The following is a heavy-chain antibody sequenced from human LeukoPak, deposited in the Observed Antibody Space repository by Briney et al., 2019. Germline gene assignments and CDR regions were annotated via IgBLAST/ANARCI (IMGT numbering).Heavy chain of an antibody. CDR2: INSDGSNT. CDR3: ARDLNWDLFDY. Sequence: GGSLRLSCAASGFTFSSYWMHWVRQAPGKGLVWVSRINSDGSNTNYADSVKGRLTISRDNAKNTLYLQMNSLRAEDTAVYYCARDLNWDLFDYWGQGTLVTVSS. J-gene: IGHJ4*02. V-gene: IGHV3-74*01. CDR1: GFTFSSYW. D-gene: IGHD1-1*01.